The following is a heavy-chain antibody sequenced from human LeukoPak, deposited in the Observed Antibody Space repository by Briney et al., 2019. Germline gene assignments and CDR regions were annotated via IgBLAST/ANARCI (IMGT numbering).Heavy chain of an antibody. CDR1: GFTFSSYS. CDR2: ISSSSSTI. J-gene: IGHJ4*02. CDR3: ARDGSTAL. Sequence: GGSLRLSCAASGFTFSSYSMNWVRQAPGKGLEWVSYISSSSSTIYYAGSVKGRFTISRDNAKNSLYLQMNNLRAEDTAVYYCARDGSTALWGQGTLVTVSS. V-gene: IGHV3-48*01.